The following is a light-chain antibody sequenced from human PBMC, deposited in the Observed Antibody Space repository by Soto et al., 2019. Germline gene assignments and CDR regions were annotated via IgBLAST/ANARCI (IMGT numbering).Light chain of an antibody. CDR1: QSVVSNY. CDR2: GAS. Sequence: EIVLTQSPGTLSLSPGERATLSCRASQSVVSNYLAWYQQKPGQAPRLLIYGASSRATGIPDRFIGGGSGTDFTLTISRLEPEDFAVYYCQQLGTFGQGTKVEIK. J-gene: IGKJ1*01. CDR3: QQLGT. V-gene: IGKV3-20*01.